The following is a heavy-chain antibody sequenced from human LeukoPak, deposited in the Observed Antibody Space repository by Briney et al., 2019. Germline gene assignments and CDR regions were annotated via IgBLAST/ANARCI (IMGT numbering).Heavy chain of an antibody. CDR3: ARVGATGDY. CDR2: IIPIFGTA. D-gene: IGHD1-26*01. Sequence: ASVKVSCTASGGTFSSYAISWVRQAPGQGLEWMGGIIPIFGTANYAQKFQGRVTITADESTSTAYMGLSSLRSEDTAVYYCARVGATGDYWGQGTLVTVSS. V-gene: IGHV1-69*13. J-gene: IGHJ4*02. CDR1: GGTFSSYA.